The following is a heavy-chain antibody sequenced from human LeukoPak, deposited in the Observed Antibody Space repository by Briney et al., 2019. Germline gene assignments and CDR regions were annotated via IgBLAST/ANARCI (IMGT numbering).Heavy chain of an antibody. J-gene: IGHJ4*02. CDR2: VSSSGANT. CDR3: VKDIEVTY. CDR1: GFTFSSYA. D-gene: IGHD2-21*01. Sequence: GGSLRLSCVASGFTFSSYAMSWVRQAPGKGPEWVSLVSSSGANTYYADSVKGRFTISRDNSKNTLFLQMNSLRVEDTAMYYCVKDIEVTYWGQGTLVTVYS. V-gene: IGHV3-23*01.